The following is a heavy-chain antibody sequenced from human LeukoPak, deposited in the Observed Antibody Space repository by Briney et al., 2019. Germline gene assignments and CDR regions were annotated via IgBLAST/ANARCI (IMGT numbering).Heavy chain of an antibody. Sequence: GGSLRLSCAASGCSARTSYMSGVRQARGKRLGWGSVIYSGGTIRYADSVKGRFTISRDNSRDTLHLQMNSLRVDDTAVHYCVRTVHHLFYSDSSGYYGDAFDVWGQGTVVTVSS. CDR2: IYSGGTI. D-gene: IGHD3-22*01. CDR1: GCSARTSY. V-gene: IGHV3-53*01. J-gene: IGHJ3*01. CDR3: VRTVHHLFYSDSSGYYGDAFDV.